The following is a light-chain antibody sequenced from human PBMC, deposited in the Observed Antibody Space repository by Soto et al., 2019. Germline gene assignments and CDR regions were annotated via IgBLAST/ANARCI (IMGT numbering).Light chain of an antibody. V-gene: IGKV3-20*01. CDR3: QQYGSSGT. J-gene: IGKJ1*01. Sequence: EIVLTQSPGTLSLSPGERATLSCRASQSVSNNYLAWYQQKPGQAPRLFIYGASNRATGIPDRFSGSGSGTDFTLTISRLEPEDFAVYYCQQYGSSGTFGQGTK. CDR1: QSVSNNY. CDR2: GAS.